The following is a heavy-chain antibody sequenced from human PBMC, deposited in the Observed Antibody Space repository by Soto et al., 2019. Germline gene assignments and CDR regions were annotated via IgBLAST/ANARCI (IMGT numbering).Heavy chain of an antibody. CDR2: VIPLFDTA. J-gene: IGHJ6*02. D-gene: IGHD5-18*01. CDR1: GGIFTNNA. Sequence: QVQVVQSGAEVKKPGSSVKVSCKVSGGIFTNNAISWVRQAPGQGLERLGGVIPLFDTAYYAQKFRGRIRISADGATTTAYMELSGLTSADTAVYFCATGGHNDGYNFYHGMDVWGQGTTVTVS. CDR3: ATGGHNDGYNFYHGMDV. V-gene: IGHV1-69*01.